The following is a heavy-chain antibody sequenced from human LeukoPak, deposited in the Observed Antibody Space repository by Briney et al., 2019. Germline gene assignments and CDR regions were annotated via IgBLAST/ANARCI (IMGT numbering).Heavy chain of an antibody. CDR2: IYYSGST. V-gene: IGHV4-39*01. D-gene: IGHD1-26*01. J-gene: IGHJ4*02. CDR1: GGSISSSSYY. CDR3: ARNEWELNFDY. Sequence: SETLSLTCTVSGGSISSSSYYWGWIRQPPGKGLEWIGSIYYSGSTYYNPSLKSQVTISVDTSKNQFSLKLSSVTAADTAAYYCARNEWELNFDYWGQGTLVTVSS.